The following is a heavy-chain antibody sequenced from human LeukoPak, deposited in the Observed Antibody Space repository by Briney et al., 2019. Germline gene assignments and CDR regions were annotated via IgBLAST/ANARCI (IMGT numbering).Heavy chain of an antibody. CDR1: GFTFDDYA. CDR3: AREDQMPRAPRNYYMDV. Sequence: GGSLRLSCAASGFTFDDYAMQWVRQAPGKGLEWVSGVSWNRGKIAYADSVKGRFTISRDNAKNSLYLQMNSLRAEDTAVYYCAREDQMPRAPRNYYMDVWGKGTTVTVSS. CDR2: VSWNRGKI. J-gene: IGHJ6*03. V-gene: IGHV3-9*01. D-gene: IGHD2-2*01.